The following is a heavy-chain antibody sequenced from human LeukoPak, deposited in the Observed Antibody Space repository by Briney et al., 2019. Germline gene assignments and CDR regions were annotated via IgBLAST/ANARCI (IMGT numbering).Heavy chain of an antibody. CDR3: ARGLIVPSTIFDY. V-gene: IGHV4-4*02. D-gene: IGHD2-2*02. CDR2: IYHSGST. J-gene: IGHJ4*02. Sequence: SGTLSLTCAVSGGSISSINWWSWVRQPPGKGLEWIGEIYHSGSTYYNPSLKSRVTMSVDRSENQFSLKLLSVTAADTAVYYCARGLIVPSTIFDYWGQGALVTVSS. CDR1: GGSISSINW.